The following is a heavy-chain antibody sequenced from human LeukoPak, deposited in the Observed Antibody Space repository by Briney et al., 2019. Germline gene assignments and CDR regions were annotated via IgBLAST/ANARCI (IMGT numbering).Heavy chain of an antibody. V-gene: IGHV4-59*12. Sequence: PSETLSLTCTVSGGSISSYYWSWIRQPPGKGLEWIGYIYYSGSTNYNPSLKSRVTISVDTSKNQFSLKLSSVTAADTAVYYCARVGDYYYGSGSRAFDIWGQGTMVTVSS. CDR3: ARVGDYYYGSGSRAFDI. CDR2: IYYSGST. D-gene: IGHD3-10*01. CDR1: GGSISSYY. J-gene: IGHJ3*02.